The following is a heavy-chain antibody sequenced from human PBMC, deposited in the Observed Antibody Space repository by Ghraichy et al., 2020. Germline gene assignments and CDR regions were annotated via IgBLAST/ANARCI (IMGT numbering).Heavy chain of an antibody. CDR2: INHSGST. Sequence: SETLSLTCAVYGGSFSGYYWSWIRQPPGKGLEWIGEINHSGSTNYNPSLKSRVTISVDTSKNQFSLKLSSVTAADTAVYYCARGVSFDYWGQGTLVTVSS. CDR1: GGSFSGYY. CDR3: ARGVSFDY. J-gene: IGHJ4*02. V-gene: IGHV4-34*01.